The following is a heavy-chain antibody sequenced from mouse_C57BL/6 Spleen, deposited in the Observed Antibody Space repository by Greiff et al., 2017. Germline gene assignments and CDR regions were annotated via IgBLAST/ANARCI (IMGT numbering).Heavy chain of an antibody. V-gene: IGHV5-6*01. CDR2: ISSGGSYT. J-gene: IGHJ4*01. CDR1: GFTFSSYG. CDR3: ARQGIYYDYQEYYAMDY. D-gene: IGHD2-4*01. Sequence: EVQLMESGGDLVKPGGSLKLSCAASGFTFSSYGMSWVRQTPDKRLEWVATISSGGSYTYYPDSVKGRFTISRDNAKNTLYLQMSSLKSEDTAMYYCARQGIYYDYQEYYAMDYWGQGTSVTVSS.